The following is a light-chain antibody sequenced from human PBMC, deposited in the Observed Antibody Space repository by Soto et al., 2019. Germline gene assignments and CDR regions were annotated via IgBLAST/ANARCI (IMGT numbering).Light chain of an antibody. V-gene: IGLV2-23*01. CDR2: DGS. CDR3: CSYTQSSTYV. CDR1: SSDVGSYSR. Sequence: QSALTQPASVSGSPGQSITISCTGTSSDVGSYSRVSWYQQHPGKAPKVIIFDGSRRPSGVSDRFSGSKSGNTASLTISGLQPDDEADDYCCSYTQSSTYVFGPGTKLTVL. J-gene: IGLJ1*01.